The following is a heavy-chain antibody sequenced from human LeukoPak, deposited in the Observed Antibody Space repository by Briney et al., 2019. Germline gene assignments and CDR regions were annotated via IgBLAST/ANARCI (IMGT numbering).Heavy chain of an antibody. D-gene: IGHD2-15*01. CDR2: MNPNSGNT. J-gene: IGHJ6*03. CDR3: ARAPRIGFRGYYYYYMDV. CDR1: GYTFTGYY. Sequence: ASVKVSCKASGYTFTGYYMHWVRQAPGQGLEWMGWMNPNSGNTGYAQKFQGRVTMTRNTSISTAYMELSSLRSEDTAVYYCARAPRIGFRGYYYYYMDVWGKGTTVTVSS. V-gene: IGHV1-8*02.